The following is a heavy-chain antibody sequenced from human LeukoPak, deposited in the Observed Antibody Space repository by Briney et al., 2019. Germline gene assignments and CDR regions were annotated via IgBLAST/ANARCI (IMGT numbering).Heavy chain of an antibody. Sequence: GAPVKVSCKASGYTFTSYYMHWVRQAPGQGLEWMGIINPSGGSTSYAQKFQGRVTMTRDTSTSTVYMELSSLRSEDTAVYYCARDQAAMVAFDYWGQGTLVTVSS. J-gene: IGHJ4*02. CDR2: INPSGGST. CDR1: GYTFTSYY. CDR3: ARDQAAMVAFDY. D-gene: IGHD5-18*01. V-gene: IGHV1-46*01.